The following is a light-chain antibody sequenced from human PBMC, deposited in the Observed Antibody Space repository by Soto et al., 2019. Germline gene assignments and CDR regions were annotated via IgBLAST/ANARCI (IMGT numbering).Light chain of an antibody. J-gene: IGLJ2*01. V-gene: IGLV2-14*01. CDR2: EVS. Sequence: QSALTQPASVSGSLGQSITISCTGTSSDIGAYNYVSWYQQHPGKAPKLIIYEVSYRPSGVSNRFSASKSANTASLTISGLQAEDEAYYYCNSFASSNSLIFGGGTKLTVL. CDR1: SSDIGAYNY. CDR3: NSFASSNSLI.